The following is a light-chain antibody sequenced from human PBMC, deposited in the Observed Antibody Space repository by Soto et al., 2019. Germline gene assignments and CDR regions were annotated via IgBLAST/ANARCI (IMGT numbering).Light chain of an antibody. CDR2: DVS. Sequence: QSALTQSASVSGSPGQSITISCTGTSSDVGGYNYVSWYQQHPGTAPKLMIYDVSNRPSGVSNRFSGSKSGNTASLTISGLQAEDEADYYCSSYTSSSTLVFGTGTKVTVL. CDR1: SSDVGGYNY. CDR3: SSYTSSSTLV. V-gene: IGLV2-14*01. J-gene: IGLJ1*01.